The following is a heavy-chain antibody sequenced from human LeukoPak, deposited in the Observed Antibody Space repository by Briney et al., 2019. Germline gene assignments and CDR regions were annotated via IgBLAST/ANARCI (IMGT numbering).Heavy chain of an antibody. D-gene: IGHD1-7*01. CDR2: IYTTGST. V-gene: IGHV4-4*07. CDR1: GGSISSFY. J-gene: IGHJ4*02. CDR3: ARGRAWNYDY. Sequence: PSETLSLTCTVSGGSISSFYWSWIRQPAGKGLEWIGRIYTTGSTDYNPSLKSRVTMSVDTSKNQFSLKLRSVTAADTAVYYCARGRAWNYDYWGQGTLVTVSS.